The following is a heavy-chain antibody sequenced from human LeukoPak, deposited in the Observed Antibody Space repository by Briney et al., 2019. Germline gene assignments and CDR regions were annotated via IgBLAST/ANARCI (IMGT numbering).Heavy chain of an antibody. CDR3: ARDRSPGSARYSYGP. Sequence: ASVTVSCKVSGYTLTELSMHWVRQAPGKGLAWMGGFDPEDGETIYAQKFQGRVTMTEDTSTSTAYMELRSLRSDDTAVYYCARDRSPGSARYSYGPWGQGTLVTVSS. J-gene: IGHJ5*02. CDR1: GYTLTELS. D-gene: IGHD5-18*01. CDR2: FDPEDGET. V-gene: IGHV1-24*01.